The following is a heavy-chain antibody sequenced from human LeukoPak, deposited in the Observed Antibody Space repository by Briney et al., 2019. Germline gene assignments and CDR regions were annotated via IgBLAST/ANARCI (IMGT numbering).Heavy chain of an antibody. CDR2: INPNSGFT. D-gene: IGHD2-2*01. J-gene: IGHJ4*02. V-gene: IGHV1-2*02. CDR1: GYPFTGYH. CDR3: ARLADCSSSSCRSFDY. Sequence: ASVKVSCKASGYPFTGYHLHWVRQAPGQGLEWMGWINPNSGFTNYAQKFQGRVTVSRDTSISTAYMELSRLRSDDTAVYYCARLADCSSSSCRSFDYWGQGTLVTVSS.